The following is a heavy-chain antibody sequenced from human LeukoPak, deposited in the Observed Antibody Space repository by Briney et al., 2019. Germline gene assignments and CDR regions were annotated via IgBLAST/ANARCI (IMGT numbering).Heavy chain of an antibody. CDR2: INHSGST. Sequence: PSETLSLTCGVSGGSLTGYYWSWIRQPPGKGLEWIGEINHSGSTKYNPSLESRVSISLDTSKNHFSLRLSSVAAADTAVYYCARRVAFDIWGQGTMVTVSS. CDR3: ARRVAFDI. V-gene: IGHV4-34*01. J-gene: IGHJ3*02. CDR1: GGSLTGYY.